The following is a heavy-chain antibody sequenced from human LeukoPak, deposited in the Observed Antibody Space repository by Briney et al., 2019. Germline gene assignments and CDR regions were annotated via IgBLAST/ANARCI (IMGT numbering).Heavy chain of an antibody. V-gene: IGHV4-39*02. CDR2: IYFSGGT. J-gene: IGHJ5*02. CDR3: ARDPRWLTPDCTSTSCYENYFDP. CDR1: GGSISSSSYY. D-gene: IGHD2-2*01. Sequence: SETLSVTCTVSGGSISSSSYYWGWIRQPPGKGLEWIGSIYFSGGTYNSPSLKSRVTISVDTSKNQFSLRLSSVTAADTAVYYCARDPRWLTPDCTSTSCYENYFDPWGQGTLVTVSS.